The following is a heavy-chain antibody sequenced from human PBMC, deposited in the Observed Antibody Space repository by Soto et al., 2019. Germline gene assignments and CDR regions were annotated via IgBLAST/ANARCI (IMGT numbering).Heavy chain of an antibody. CDR3: ARDRLRGSPEYFDY. CDR2: LSFDGKVK. CDR1: GFTFSSYP. V-gene: IGHV3-30*04. J-gene: IGHJ4*02. D-gene: IGHD1-1*01. Sequence: HPGGSLRLSCAACGFTFSSYPMHWLRQTPCKGLEWLTVLSFDGKVKHYADSVEGRFTISREISKNTLYLQMNSLRGEDKAVYYCARDRLRGSPEYFDYLGQGTPVTVSS.